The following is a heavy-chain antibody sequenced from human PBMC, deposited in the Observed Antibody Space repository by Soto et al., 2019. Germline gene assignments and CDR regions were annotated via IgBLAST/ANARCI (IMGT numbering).Heavy chain of an antibody. CDR1: GGSISSYY. CDR2: IYYSGST. J-gene: IGHJ6*02. D-gene: IGHD6-13*01. V-gene: IGHV4-59*12. Sequence: SETLSLTCTVSGGSISSYYWSWIRQPPGKGLEWIGYIYYSGSTNYNPSLKSRVTISVDKSKNQFSLKLSSVTAADTAVYYCARWQQLAYYYYYGMDVWGQGTTVTVS. CDR3: ARWQQLAYYYYYGMDV.